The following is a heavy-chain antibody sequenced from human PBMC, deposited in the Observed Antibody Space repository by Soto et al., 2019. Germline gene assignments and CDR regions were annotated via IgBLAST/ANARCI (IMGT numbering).Heavy chain of an antibody. CDR3: XKEGXLSXXXXXXSSYYFDY. J-gene: IGHJ4*02. V-gene: IGHV3-30*03. D-gene: IGHD2-21*02. CDR2: ISYDGSNT. CDR1: GFTFSSYG. Sequence: QVQLVESGGGVVQPGRSLRLSCVASGFTFSSYGMHWVRQAPGKGLEWVAIISYDGSNTYYADSVKGRFTISRDNSKXXXXXQMXXLRAXXXXXXXXXKEGXLSXXXXXXSSYYFDYWGQGTLVTVSS.